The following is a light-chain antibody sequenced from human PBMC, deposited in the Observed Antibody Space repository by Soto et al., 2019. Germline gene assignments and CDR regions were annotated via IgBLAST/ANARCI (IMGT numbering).Light chain of an antibody. Sequence: EIVLTQSPGTLSLFPGERATLSCRASQSLITRYLAWYQQKPGQAPRLLIYGASSRATGIPDRFSGSGSGTDFRLTISRLEPEDFAVYSCQQYGTSPTFGQGTRLEIK. CDR3: QQYGTSPT. J-gene: IGKJ5*01. V-gene: IGKV3-20*01. CDR1: QSLITRY. CDR2: GAS.